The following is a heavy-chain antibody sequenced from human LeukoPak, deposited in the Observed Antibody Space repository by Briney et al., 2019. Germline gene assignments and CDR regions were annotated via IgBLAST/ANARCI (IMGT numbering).Heavy chain of an antibody. CDR1: GGSISSYY. V-gene: IGHV4-59*01. CDR2: IYYTGST. D-gene: IGHD6-13*01. CDR3: ARVYSTSWFWYFDL. Sequence: SETLSLTCTVSGGSISSYYWSWIRQPPGKGLEWIGHIYYTGSTNYNPSLKSRVPISLDGPKNQFSLNLRSVTAADTAMYYCARVYSTSWFWYFDLWGRGTLLTVSS. J-gene: IGHJ2*01.